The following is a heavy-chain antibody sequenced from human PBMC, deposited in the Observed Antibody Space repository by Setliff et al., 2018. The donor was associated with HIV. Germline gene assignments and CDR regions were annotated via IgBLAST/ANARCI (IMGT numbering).Heavy chain of an antibody. Sequence: PSETLSLTCAVYGGSFSGSFWSWIRQPPGKGLEWIGEINHSGSTNNNPSLKSRLTISVDTSKKQFSLRLTSLTAADTAVYFCARFSSTGWRRAFDVWGQGTKVTVSS. CDR3: ARFSSTGWRRAFDV. D-gene: IGHD6-19*01. J-gene: IGHJ3*01. V-gene: IGHV4-34*01. CDR2: INHSGST. CDR1: GGSFSGSF.